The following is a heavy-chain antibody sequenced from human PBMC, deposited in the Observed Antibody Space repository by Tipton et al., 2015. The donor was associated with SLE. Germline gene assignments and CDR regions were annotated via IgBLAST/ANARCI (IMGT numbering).Heavy chain of an antibody. D-gene: IGHD3-22*01. V-gene: IGHV3-74*01. Sequence: SLRLSCAASGFTFSSYWMHWVRQAPGKGLVWVSGMNGDGSSTKYADSVKGRFTISRDNAKNSLYLQMNSLRAEDTAVYYCARVPRPDSSGSPLGYWGQGTLVTVSS. CDR3: ARVPRPDSSGSPLGY. J-gene: IGHJ4*02. CDR1: GFTFSSYW. CDR2: MNGDGSST.